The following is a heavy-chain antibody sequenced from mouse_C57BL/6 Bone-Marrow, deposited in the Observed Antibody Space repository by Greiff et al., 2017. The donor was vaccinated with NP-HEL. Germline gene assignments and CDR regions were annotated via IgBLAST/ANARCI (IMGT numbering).Heavy chain of an antibody. D-gene: IGHD2-10*01. J-gene: IGHJ4*01. V-gene: IGHV1-64*01. CDR1: GYTFTSYW. Sequence: QVQLQQPGAELVKPGASVKLSCKASGYTFTSYWMHWVKQRPGQGLEWIGMIHPNSGSTNYNEKFKDKATLTADKSSSTAYMQLSSLTYEDSAVYYCARRAYYGNYVDAMDYWGQGTSVTVSS. CDR2: IHPNSGST. CDR3: ARRAYYGNYVDAMDY.